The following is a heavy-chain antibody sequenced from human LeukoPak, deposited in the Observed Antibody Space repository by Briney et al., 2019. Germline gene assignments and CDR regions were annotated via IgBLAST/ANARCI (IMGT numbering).Heavy chain of an antibody. CDR1: GYTFTGYY. J-gene: IGHJ5*02. Sequence: ASVRVSCKASGYTFTGYYMHWVRQAPGQGLEWMGWINPNSGGTNYAQKFQGRVTMTRDTSISTAYMELSRLRSDDTAVYYCARVPKVRQQLASNLNWFDPWGQGTLVTVSS. V-gene: IGHV1-2*02. CDR3: ARVPKVRQQLASNLNWFDP. D-gene: IGHD6-13*01. CDR2: INPNSGGT.